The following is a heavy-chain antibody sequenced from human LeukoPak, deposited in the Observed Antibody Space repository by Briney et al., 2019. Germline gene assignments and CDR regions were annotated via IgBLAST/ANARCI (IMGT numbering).Heavy chain of an antibody. J-gene: IGHJ4*02. D-gene: IGHD6-13*01. Sequence: SETLSLPCTVSGGSIINYYWSWIRQPPGKGLEWIGYIYYSGTTNYNPSLKSRVTISVDTSKNQFSLKLNSVTAADTAVYYCARGVYIAAAQYGYWGQGTLVTVSS. CDR2: IYYSGTT. V-gene: IGHV4-59*01. CDR1: GGSIINYY. CDR3: ARGVYIAAAQYGY.